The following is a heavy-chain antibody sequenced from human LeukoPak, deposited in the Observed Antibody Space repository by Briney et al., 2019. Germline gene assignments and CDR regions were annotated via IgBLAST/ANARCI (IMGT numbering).Heavy chain of an antibody. CDR3: ARDTLLYADSPDAFDM. Sequence: GGSLRLSCATSGFTFSSYWMSWVRQAPGKGLEWVSYISSSGSTIYYADSVKGRFTISRDNAKNSLYLQMNSLRDEDTAVYYCARDTLLYADSPDAFDMWGQGTMVTVSS. J-gene: IGHJ3*02. CDR2: ISSSGSTI. V-gene: IGHV3-48*02. D-gene: IGHD4-17*01. CDR1: GFTFSSYW.